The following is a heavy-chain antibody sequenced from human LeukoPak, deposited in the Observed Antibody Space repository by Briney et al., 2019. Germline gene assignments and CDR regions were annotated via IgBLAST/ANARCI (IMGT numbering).Heavy chain of an antibody. CDR2: IYNSGST. V-gene: IGHV4-31*03. CDR1: GGSISSGGYY. CDR3: ARDSVLDY. D-gene: IGHD6-6*01. Sequence: SETLSPTCTVSGGSISSGGYYWSWIRQHPGKGLEWIGYIYNSGSTYHNPSLKSRVTISVDTSKNQFSLKLSSVTAADTAVYYCARDSVLDYWGQGTLVTVSS. J-gene: IGHJ4*02.